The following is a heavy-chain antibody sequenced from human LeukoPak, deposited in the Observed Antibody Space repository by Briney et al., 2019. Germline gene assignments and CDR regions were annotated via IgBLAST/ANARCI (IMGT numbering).Heavy chain of an antibody. CDR2: TSAYNGNT. J-gene: IGHJ5*02. CDR3: ARGPIVVVAATLGNWFDP. CDR1: GGTFSSYA. D-gene: IGHD2-15*01. V-gene: IGHV1-18*01. Sequence: GASVKVSCKASGGTFSSYAISWVRQAPGQGLEWMGWTSAYNGNTNYAQKLQGRVTMTTDTSTSTAYMELRSLRSDDTAVYYCARGPIVVVAATLGNWFDPWGQGTLVTVSS.